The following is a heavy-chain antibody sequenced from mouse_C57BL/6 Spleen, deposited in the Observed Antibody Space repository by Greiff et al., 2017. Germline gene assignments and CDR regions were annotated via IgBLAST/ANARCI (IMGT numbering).Heavy chain of an antibody. CDR1: GYTFTSYG. CDR3: AMYGNYEVAMDY. Sequence: VKLVESGAELARPGASVKLSCKASGYTFTSYGISWVKQRTGQGLEWIGEIYPRSGNTYYNEKFKGKATLTADKSSSTAYMELRSLTSEDSAVYFCAMYGNYEVAMDYWGQGTSVTVSS. D-gene: IGHD2-10*02. J-gene: IGHJ4*01. CDR2: IYPRSGNT. V-gene: IGHV1-81*01.